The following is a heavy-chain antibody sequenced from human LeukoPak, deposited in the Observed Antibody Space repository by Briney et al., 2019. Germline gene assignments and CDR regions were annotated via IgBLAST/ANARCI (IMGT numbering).Heavy chain of an antibody. CDR1: GFTFSDYY. CDR3: ARDLVGTMVRGVMPYYYGMDV. Sequence: PGGSLRLSCAASGFTFSDYYMSWIRQAPGKGLEWVSYISSSGSTIYYADSVKGRFTISRGNAKNSLYLQMDSLRAEDTAVYYCARDLVGTMVRGVMPYYYGMDVWGQGTTVTVSS. V-gene: IGHV3-11*01. CDR2: ISSSGSTI. D-gene: IGHD3-10*01. J-gene: IGHJ6*02.